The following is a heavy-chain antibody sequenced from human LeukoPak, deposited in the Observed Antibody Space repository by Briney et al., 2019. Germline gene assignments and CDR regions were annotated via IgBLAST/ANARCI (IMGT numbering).Heavy chain of an antibody. CDR3: ARRRCTNDVCYTGGAFDI. D-gene: IGHD2-8*01. Sequence: GESLKISCKGSGYSFTSYWIGWVRQMPGKGLEWMGIIYPGDSDTRYSPSLQGHITISADKSINAVYLQWSSLKASDTAMYYCARRRCTNDVCYTGGAFDIWGQGTVVTVSS. V-gene: IGHV5-51*01. CDR2: IYPGDSDT. J-gene: IGHJ3*02. CDR1: GYSFTSYW.